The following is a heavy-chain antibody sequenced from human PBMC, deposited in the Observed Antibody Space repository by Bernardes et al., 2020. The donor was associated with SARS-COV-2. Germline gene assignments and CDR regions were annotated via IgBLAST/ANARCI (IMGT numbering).Heavy chain of an antibody. CDR1: GFTFSNAW. J-gene: IGHJ5*02. CDR3: TTAPWDYVWGSYRQTP. CDR2: IKSKTDGGTT. D-gene: IGHD3-16*02. V-gene: IGHV3-15*01. Sequence: GGSLRLSCAASGFTFSNAWMSWVRQAPGKGLEWVGRIKSKTDGGTTDYAAPVKGRFTISRDDSKNTLYLQMNSLKTEDTAVYYCTTAPWDYVWGSYRQTPWGQGTLVTVSS.